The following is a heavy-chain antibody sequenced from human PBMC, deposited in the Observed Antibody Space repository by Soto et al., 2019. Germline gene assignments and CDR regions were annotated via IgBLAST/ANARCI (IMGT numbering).Heavy chain of an antibody. CDR2: IIPIFGTA. D-gene: IGHD6-13*01. Sequence: SVKVSCMASGGTFSSYAISWVRQAPGQGLEWMGGIIPIFGTANYAQKFQGRVTITADESTSTAYMELSSLRSEDTAVYYCFTAAAGGVDFGYWGQGTLVTVSS. V-gene: IGHV1-69*13. CDR1: GGTFSSYA. J-gene: IGHJ4*02. CDR3: FTAAAGGVDFGY.